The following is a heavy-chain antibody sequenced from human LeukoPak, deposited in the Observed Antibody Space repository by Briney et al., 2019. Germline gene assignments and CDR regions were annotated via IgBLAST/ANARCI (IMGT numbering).Heavy chain of an antibody. J-gene: IGHJ4*02. CDR2: IHGGNSDT. D-gene: IGHD3-10*01. CDR1: GYTFSNYW. Sequence: GESLKISCGGSGYTFSNYWITWVRQMPGKGLEWMGIIHGGNSDTKYSPSFQDQIMISVDKSISTAYLHWGSLKASDSAMYFCARQSSITAVRGLEYWGQGTLVTVSS. V-gene: IGHV5-51*01. CDR3: ARQSSITAVRGLEY.